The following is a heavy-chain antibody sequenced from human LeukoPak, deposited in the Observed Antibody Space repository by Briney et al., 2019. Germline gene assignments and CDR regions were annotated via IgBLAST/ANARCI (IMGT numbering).Heavy chain of an antibody. CDR3: ARDANGDYVLTG. CDR1: GFTFSSYA. V-gene: IGHV3-30*04. D-gene: IGHD4-17*01. J-gene: IGHJ4*02. CDR2: ISYDGSNK. Sequence: PGGSLRLSCAASGFTFSSYAMHWVRQAPGKGLEWVAVISYDGSNKYYADSVKGRFTISRDNSKNTLYLQMNRLRAEDTAVYYCARDANGDYVLTGWGQGTLVTVSS.